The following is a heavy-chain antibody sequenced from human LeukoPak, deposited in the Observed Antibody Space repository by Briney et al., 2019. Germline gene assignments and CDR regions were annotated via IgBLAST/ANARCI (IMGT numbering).Heavy chain of an antibody. V-gene: IGHV4-31*03. Sequence: SETLSLTCTVSGGSISSGGYYWSWIRQHPGKGLEWIGYIYYSGSTYYTPSLKNRVTISVATSKNQFSLRLSSVTAVDTAVYYCARGGSGWPFDYWGQGTLVTVSS. CDR1: GGSISSGGYY. D-gene: IGHD6-19*01. CDR3: ARGGSGWPFDY. J-gene: IGHJ4*02. CDR2: IYYSGST.